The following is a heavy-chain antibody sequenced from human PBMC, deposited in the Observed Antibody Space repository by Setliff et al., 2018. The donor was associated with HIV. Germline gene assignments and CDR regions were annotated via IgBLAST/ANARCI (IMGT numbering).Heavy chain of an antibody. J-gene: IGHJ4*02. CDR3: ARSGYGDYDVEAPWDY. Sequence: GASVKVSCKASGGTFGSYAVSWVRQAPGQGLEWMGGIIPMFGTAKYAQKFQARVKLTTDESTSTAYMEVSGPKSDDTAVYYCARSGYGDYDVEAPWDYWGQGTLVTVSS. CDR2: IIPMFGTA. CDR1: GGTFGSYA. V-gene: IGHV1-69*05. D-gene: IGHD4-17*01.